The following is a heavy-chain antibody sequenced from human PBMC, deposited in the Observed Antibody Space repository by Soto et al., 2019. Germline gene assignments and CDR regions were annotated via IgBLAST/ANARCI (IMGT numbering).Heavy chain of an antibody. CDR1: GYTFTSYY. V-gene: IGHV1-46*01. J-gene: IGHJ6*02. CDR3: ARDAAAGYYYYGMDV. CDR2: INPSGGST. D-gene: IGHD6-13*01. Sequence: ASVKVSCKASGYTFTSYYMHWVRQAPGQGLEWMGIINPSGGSTSYAQKFQGRVTMTRDTSTSTVYMELSSLRSEDTAVYYCARDAAAGYYYYGMDVWGQGTTVTVSS.